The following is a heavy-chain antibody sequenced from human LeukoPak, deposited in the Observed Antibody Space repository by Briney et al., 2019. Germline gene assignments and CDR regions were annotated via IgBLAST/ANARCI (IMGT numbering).Heavy chain of an antibody. V-gene: IGHV3-23*01. J-gene: IGHJ4*02. CDR1: GITLSNYG. Sequence: GGSLRLSCAVSGITLSNYGMSWVRQAPGKGLEGVAGIRGSGGGTNYVDSVQGRFTISRDNPKNTLYLQMNGLRAEDTAVYFCAKRGVVIRVILVGFHKEAYYFDSWGQGALVTVSS. CDR3: AKRGVVIRVILVGFHKEAYYFDS. D-gene: IGHD3-22*01. CDR2: IRGSGGGT.